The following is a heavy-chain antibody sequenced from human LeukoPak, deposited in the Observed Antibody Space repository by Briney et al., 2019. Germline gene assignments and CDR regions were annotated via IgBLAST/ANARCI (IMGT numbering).Heavy chain of an antibody. CDR3: ARDKAHRYYYDSSGYYYDAFDI. CDR2: INWNGGST. D-gene: IGHD3-22*01. CDR1: GFTFDDYG. Sequence: GGSLRLSCAASGFTFDDYGMSWVRQAPGKGLEWASGINWNGGSTGYADSVKGRFTISRDNAKNSLYLQMNSLRAEDTALYYCARDKAHRYYYDSSGYYYDAFDIRGQGTMVTVSS. J-gene: IGHJ3*02. V-gene: IGHV3-20*04.